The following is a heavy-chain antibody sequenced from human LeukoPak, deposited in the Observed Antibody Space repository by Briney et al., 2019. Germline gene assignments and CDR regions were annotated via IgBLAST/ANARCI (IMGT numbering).Heavy chain of an antibody. CDR2: ISSSGSTI. Sequence: GGSLRLSCAASGFTFSVYEMNWVRKAPGKGLEWVSYISSSGSTIYYADSVKGRFTISRDNAKNSLYLQMNSLRAEDTAVYYCARINDYGDYGDYYYYMDVWSKGTTVTVSS. CDR3: ARINDYGDYGDYYYYMDV. D-gene: IGHD4-17*01. J-gene: IGHJ6*03. V-gene: IGHV3-48*03. CDR1: GFTFSVYE.